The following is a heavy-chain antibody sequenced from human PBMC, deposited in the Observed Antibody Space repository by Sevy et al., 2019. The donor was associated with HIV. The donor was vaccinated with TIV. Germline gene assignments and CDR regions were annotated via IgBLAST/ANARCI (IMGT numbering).Heavy chain of an antibody. CDR3: ARDLHRDIVATIGDYYYYGMDV. CDR1: GGTFSSYA. D-gene: IGHD5-12*01. CDR2: IIPIFGTA. V-gene: IGHV1-69*13. J-gene: IGHJ6*02. Sequence: ASVKVSCKASGGTFSSYAISWVRQAPGQGLEWMGGIIPIFGTANYAQKFQGRVTITADESTSTAYMELSSLRSEDTAVYYCARDLHRDIVATIGDYYYYGMDVWGQGTTVTISS.